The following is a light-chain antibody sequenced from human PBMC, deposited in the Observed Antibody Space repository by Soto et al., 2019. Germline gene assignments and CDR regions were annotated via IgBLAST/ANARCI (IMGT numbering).Light chain of an antibody. CDR1: QSVSSIY. CDR2: GAS. J-gene: IGKJ1*01. Sequence: EIVLTQSPGTLSLSPGERATLSCRASQSVSSIYLAWYQQKPGQAPRLLIYGASSRATGIPDGFSGSGSGTDFTLTISRLEPEDFAVYYCHHYGNSRTFGQGTKVEIK. CDR3: HHYGNSRT. V-gene: IGKV3-20*01.